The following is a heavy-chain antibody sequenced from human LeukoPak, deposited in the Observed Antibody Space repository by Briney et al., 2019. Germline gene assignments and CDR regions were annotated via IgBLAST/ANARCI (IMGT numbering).Heavy chain of an antibody. CDR3: ARAYSSSWYDY. J-gene: IGHJ4*02. CDR1: GFTFSTYA. D-gene: IGHD6-13*01. Sequence: GGSLRLSCAASGFTFSTYAMSWVRQAPGKGLEWVSSISGRGNNTYYADSVKGRFTISGDNSKNTLHLQVNSLRAEDTAIYDCARAYSSSWYDYWGQGTLVTVSS. V-gene: IGHV3-23*01. CDR2: ISGRGNNT.